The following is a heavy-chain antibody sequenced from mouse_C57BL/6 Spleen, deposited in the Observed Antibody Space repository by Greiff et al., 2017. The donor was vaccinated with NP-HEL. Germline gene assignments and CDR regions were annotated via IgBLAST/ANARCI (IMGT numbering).Heavy chain of an antibody. CDR3: ARQIYYGNSFAY. V-gene: IGHV5-17*01. J-gene: IGHJ3*01. CDR2: ISSGSSTI. Sequence: EVKLEESGGGLVKPGGSLKLSCAASGFTFSDYGMHWVRQAPEKGLEWVAYISSGSSTIYYVDTVKGRFTISRDNAKNTLFLQMTSLRSEDTAMYYCARQIYYGNSFAYWGQGTLVTVSA. D-gene: IGHD2-1*01. CDR1: GFTFSDYG.